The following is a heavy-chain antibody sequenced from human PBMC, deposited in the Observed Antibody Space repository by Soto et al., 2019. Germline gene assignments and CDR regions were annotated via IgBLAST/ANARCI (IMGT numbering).Heavy chain of an antibody. J-gene: IGHJ6*02. Sequence: QVQLVQSGAEVKKPGSSVKVSCKASGGTFSSYAISWVRQAPGQGLEWMGGIIPIFGTANYAQKFQGRVTITAAEATSTAYMELSSLRSEDTAVYYCARDRSDYVLTYYYYGMDVWGQGTTVTVSS. D-gene: IGHD4-17*01. CDR3: ARDRSDYVLTYYYYGMDV. CDR2: IIPIFGTA. CDR1: GGTFSSYA. V-gene: IGHV1-69*12.